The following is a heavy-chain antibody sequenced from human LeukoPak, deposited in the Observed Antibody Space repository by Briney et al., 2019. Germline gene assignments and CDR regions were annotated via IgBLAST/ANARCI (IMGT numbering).Heavy chain of an antibody. CDR2: TYISGST. J-gene: IGHJ3*02. V-gene: IGHV4-4*07. CDR3: AREPYYYDTSGSDAFDI. CDR1: GGSICSYY. D-gene: IGHD3-22*01. Sequence: SETLSLTCTVSGGSICSYYWSWMRQPAGKGLEWIGRTYISGSTNYNPSLKSRVTMSLDTSKNQFSLKLSSVTAADTAVYYCAREPYYYDTSGSDAFDIWGQGTMVTVAS.